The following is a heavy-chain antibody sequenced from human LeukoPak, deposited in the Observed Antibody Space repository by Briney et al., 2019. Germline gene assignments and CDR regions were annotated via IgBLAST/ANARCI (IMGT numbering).Heavy chain of an antibody. V-gene: IGHV3-7*03. CDR2: IKQERGLE. J-gene: IGHJ4*02. CDR1: GLTVSNHW. D-gene: IGHD3-22*01. CDR3: ARTATYYYDSSGYYYFDY. Sequence: PGGSLRLSCVASGLTVSNHWMSWVRQAPGKGLEWVANIKQERGLEYYVDSVKGRFTISRDNSKNTLYLQMNSLRAEDTAVYYCARTATYYYDSSGYYYFDYWGQGTLVTVSS.